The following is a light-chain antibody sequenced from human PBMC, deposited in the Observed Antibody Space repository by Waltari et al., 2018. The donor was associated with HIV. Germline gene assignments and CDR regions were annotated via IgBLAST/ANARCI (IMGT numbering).Light chain of an antibody. CDR2: KAS. CDR1: QSISSW. J-gene: IGKJ1*01. V-gene: IGKV1-5*03. CDR3: QQYNSYPWT. Sequence: DIQLTHSPSTLSASIGDRVTLTYRASQSISSWLAWYQQKPGKAPDLLIYKASTLESGVPSRFSGSGSGTEFTLTISSLQPDDFATYYCQQYNSYPWTFGQGTKVEIK.